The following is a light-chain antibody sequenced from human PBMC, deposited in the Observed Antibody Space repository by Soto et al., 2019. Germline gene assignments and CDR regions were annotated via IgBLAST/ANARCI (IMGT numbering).Light chain of an antibody. Sequence: QSVLTQPPSASGTPGQRVTISCSGSSSNIGSNYVYWYQQLPGTAPKLLIYRNNQRPSGVPDRFSGSKSGTSASLAISGLRPEDEADYYCAAWDDSLSGAAFGGGTQLTVL. CDR3: AAWDDSLSGAA. J-gene: IGLJ7*01. CDR1: SSNIGSNY. V-gene: IGLV1-47*01. CDR2: RNN.